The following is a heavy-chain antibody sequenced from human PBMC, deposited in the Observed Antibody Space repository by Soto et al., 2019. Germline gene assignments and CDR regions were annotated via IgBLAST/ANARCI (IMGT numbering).Heavy chain of an antibody. J-gene: IGHJ3*02. V-gene: IGHV4-59*08. CDR3: ARIMWGVRAAGTAGFDI. CDR1: GGSISSYY. D-gene: IGHD6-13*01. Sequence: SETLSLTCTVSGGSISSYYWSWIRPPPGKGLEWIGYIYYSGSTNYNPSLKSRVTISVDTSKNQFSLKLSSVTAADTAVYYCARIMWGVRAAGTAGFDIWGQGTMVTVSS. CDR2: IYYSGST.